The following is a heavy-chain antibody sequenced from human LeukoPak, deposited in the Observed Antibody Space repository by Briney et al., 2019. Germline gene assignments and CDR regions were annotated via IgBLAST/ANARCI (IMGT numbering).Heavy chain of an antibody. J-gene: IGHJ4*02. CDR3: ARGTATTAGIDY. CDR2: INTDGSST. CDR1: GFTFSSHW. D-gene: IGHD6-13*01. Sequence: GGSLRLSCATSGFTFSSHWMHWDRQAPGEGLVWVSHINTDGSSTTYGDPAKGRFTVSRDSATLFLQMNSLRVDDTAIYYCARGTATTAGIDYWGLGTLVTVSS. V-gene: IGHV3-74*01.